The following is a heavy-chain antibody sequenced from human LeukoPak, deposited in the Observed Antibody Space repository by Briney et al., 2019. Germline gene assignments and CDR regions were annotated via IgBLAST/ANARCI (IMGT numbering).Heavy chain of an antibody. D-gene: IGHD1-26*01. V-gene: IGHV3-30*03. Sequence: GALRLSCAASGFTFTTYGMHWVRQAPGKGLEWVALISFDGSEKYYAESVKGRFTISRDNSKNTLYLQMNSVRVEDTAVYYCARQSLGASGLDLWGQGVLVTVSS. J-gene: IGHJ5*02. CDR2: ISFDGSEK. CDR3: ARQSLGASGLDL. CDR1: GFTFTTYG.